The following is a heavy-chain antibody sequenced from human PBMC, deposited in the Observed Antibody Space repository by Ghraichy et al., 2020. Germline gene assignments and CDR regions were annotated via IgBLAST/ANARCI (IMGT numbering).Heavy chain of an antibody. D-gene: IGHD3-3*01. CDR2: INSDGSST. Sequence: GGSLRLSCAASGFTFSSYWMHWVRQAPGKGLVWVSRINSDGSSTSYADSVKGRFTISRDNAKNTLYLQMNSLRAEDTAVYYCARDFLDYDFWSGYYYYYYYMDVWGKGTTVTVSS. CDR3: ARDFLDYDFWSGYYYYYYYMDV. J-gene: IGHJ6*03. V-gene: IGHV3-74*01. CDR1: GFTFSSYW.